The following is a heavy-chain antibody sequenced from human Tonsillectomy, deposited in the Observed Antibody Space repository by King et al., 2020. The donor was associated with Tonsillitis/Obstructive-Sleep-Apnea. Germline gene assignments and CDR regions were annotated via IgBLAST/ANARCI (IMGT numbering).Heavy chain of an antibody. J-gene: IGHJ4*02. D-gene: IGHD3-9*01. V-gene: IGHV1-18*01. CDR2: ISAYNGNT. CDR3: ARTRGSNYDILTGYYRVDY. Sequence: QLVQSGAEVKKPGASVKVSCKASGYTFTSYGISWVRQAPGQGLEWMGWISAYNGNTNYAQKLTGRVTMTTDTSTSTAYMELRGLRSDDTAVYYCARTRGSNYDILTGYYRVDYWGQGTLVTVSS. CDR1: GYTFTSYG.